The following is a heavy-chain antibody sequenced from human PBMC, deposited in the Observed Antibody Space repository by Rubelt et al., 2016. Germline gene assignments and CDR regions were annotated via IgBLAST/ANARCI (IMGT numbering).Heavy chain of an antibody. CDR3: AMTTVNYYYHGMDV. J-gene: IGHJ6*02. Sequence: EVQLLESGGGLVQPGGSLRLSCAASGFTFSNYAMRWVRQAPGKGLEWVSSIYSTGSTYYVDSVKGRFTMSRDNSQKTLYLQMNSLRAEDTALYYCAMTTVNYYYHGMDVWGQGTTVTVSS. CDR1: GFTFSNYA. CDR2: IYSTGST. D-gene: IGHD4-17*01. V-gene: IGHV3-23*05.